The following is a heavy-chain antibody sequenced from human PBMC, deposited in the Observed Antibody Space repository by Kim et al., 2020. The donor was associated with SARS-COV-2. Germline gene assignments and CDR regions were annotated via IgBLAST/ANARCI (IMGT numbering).Heavy chain of an antibody. CDR1: GVSFSGYY. V-gene: IGHV4-34*01. Sequence: SETLSLTCAVYGVSFSGYYWSWIRQPPGKGLEWIGEINNSGSTNYNPSLKSRVTISVDTSKNQFSLKLSSVTAADTAVYYCARAYVLRYFDWLRRDYYFDYWGQGTLVTVSS. J-gene: IGHJ4*02. D-gene: IGHD3-9*01. CDR3: ARAYVLRYFDWLRRDYYFDY. CDR2: INNSGST.